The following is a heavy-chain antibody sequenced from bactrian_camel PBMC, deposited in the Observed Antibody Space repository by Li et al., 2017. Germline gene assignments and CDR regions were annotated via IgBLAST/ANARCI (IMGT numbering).Heavy chain of an antibody. CDR3: AAEVSTLYCKVVARYFNY. J-gene: IGHJ4*01. Sequence: HVQLVESGGGSVQAGGSLKLSCVASGCTLPLHMAWFRRLPGQGREGVAFIDSDGSTSYADSVKGRFTISKDNAKNILYLQMNSLKPEDTAMYYCAAEVSTLYCKVVARYFNYWGQGTQVTVS. V-gene: IGHV3S53*01. D-gene: IGHD6*01. CDR2: IDSDGST. CDR1: GCTLPLH.